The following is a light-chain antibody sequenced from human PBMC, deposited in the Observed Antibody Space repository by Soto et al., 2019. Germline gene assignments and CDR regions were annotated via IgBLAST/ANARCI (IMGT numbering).Light chain of an antibody. CDR2: VNSDGSH. CDR1: SGHSTYA. J-gene: IGLJ3*02. V-gene: IGLV4-69*01. Sequence: QPVLTQSPSASASLGASVRLTCTLSSGHSTYAIAWHQQQPEKGPRYLMKVNSDGSHTKGDGIPDRFSGFSSGADRYLTISSLQSEDEADYYCQTWGTGIRVFGGGTKVTVL. CDR3: QTWGTGIRV.